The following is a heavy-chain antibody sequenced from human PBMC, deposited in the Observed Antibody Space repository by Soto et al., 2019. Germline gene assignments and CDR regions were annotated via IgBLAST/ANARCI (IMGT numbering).Heavy chain of an antibody. CDR3: AREGEYYYGCSGYWYRMDV. CDR2: INHSGST. J-gene: IGHJ6*02. V-gene: IGHV4-34*01. Sequence: PSETLSLTCAVYGGSFSGYYWSWIRQPPGKGLEWIGEINHSGSTNYNPSLKSRVTISVDTSKNQFSLKLSSVTAADTAVYYCAREGEYYYGCSGYWYRMDVWGQGTTVTVSS. CDR1: GGSFSGYY. D-gene: IGHD3-22*01.